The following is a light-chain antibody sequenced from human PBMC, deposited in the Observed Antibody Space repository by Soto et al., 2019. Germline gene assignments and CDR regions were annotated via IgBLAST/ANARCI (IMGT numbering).Light chain of an antibody. CDR2: DVS. Sequence: QTVLTQPRSVSGSPGQSVTISCTGTSSDVGGCNYVSWYQQHPGKAPQLMIYDVSKRPSGVPDRFSGSNSGNTASLTISGLQAEDEADYYCCSYAGSYTYVFGTGTKLTVL. J-gene: IGLJ1*01. V-gene: IGLV2-11*01. CDR3: CSYAGSYTYV. CDR1: SSDVGGCNY.